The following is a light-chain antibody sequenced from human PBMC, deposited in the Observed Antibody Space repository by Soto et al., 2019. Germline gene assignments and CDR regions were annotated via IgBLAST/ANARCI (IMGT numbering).Light chain of an antibody. CDR3: QQRSKWPPEVT. Sequence: EIVLTQSPGTLSLSPGERATLSCRASQSISISYIAWYQQQPGQAPRLLIYSTSTRATGIPDRFSGSGSGTDFTLTISKLEPEDFAVYYCQQRSKWPPEVTFGQGTRLEIK. V-gene: IGKV3D-20*02. CDR2: STS. J-gene: IGKJ5*01. CDR1: QSISISY.